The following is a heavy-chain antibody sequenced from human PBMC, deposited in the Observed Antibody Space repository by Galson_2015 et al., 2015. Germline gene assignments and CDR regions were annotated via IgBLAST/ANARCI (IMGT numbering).Heavy chain of an antibody. D-gene: IGHD3-22*01. V-gene: IGHV4-39*01. CDR1: GGSISSSSYY. CDR3: ARSVRITMTNWFDP. CDR2: IYYSGST. Sequence: SETLSLTCTVSGGSISSSSYYWGWIRQPPGKGLEWIGSIYYSGSTYYNPSLKSRVTISVDTSKNQFSLKLSSVTAADTAVYYCARSVRITMTNWFDPWGQGTLVTVSS. J-gene: IGHJ5*02.